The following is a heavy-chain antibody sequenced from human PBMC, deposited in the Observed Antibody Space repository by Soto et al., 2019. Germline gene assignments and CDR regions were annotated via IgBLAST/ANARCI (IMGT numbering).Heavy chain of an antibody. J-gene: IGHJ4*02. CDR2: VDHSGRT. D-gene: IGHD3-10*01. CDR1: GYSINSDYY. CDR3: AKKGYYPSGKINLFDS. V-gene: IGHV4-38-2*01. Sequence: SETLSLTCAVTGYSINSDYYWGWIRQPPGKGLEWIGSVDHSGRTYYSPSLRSRLTIFIDTSKNQFSLRLTSVTAADTAMYFCAKKGYYPSGKINLFDSWGPGTLVTVSS.